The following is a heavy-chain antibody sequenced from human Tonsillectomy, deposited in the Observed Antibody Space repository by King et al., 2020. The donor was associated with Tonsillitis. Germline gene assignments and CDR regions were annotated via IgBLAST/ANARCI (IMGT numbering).Heavy chain of an antibody. CDR2: ISWNSGSI. D-gene: IGHD1-26*01. J-gene: IGHJ4*02. Sequence: VQLVESGGGLVQPGRSLRLSCAASGFTFDDYAMHWVRQAPGKGLEWVSGISWNSGSIGYADSVKGRFTISRDNAKNSLYLQMNSLRAEDTALYYCAKAVGAIAFFFDYWGQGTLVTVSS. CDR1: GFTFDDYA. CDR3: AKAVGAIAFFFDY. V-gene: IGHV3-9*01.